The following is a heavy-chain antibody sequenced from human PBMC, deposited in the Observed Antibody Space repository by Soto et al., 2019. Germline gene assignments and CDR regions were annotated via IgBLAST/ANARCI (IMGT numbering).Heavy chain of an antibody. Sequence: QVQLQESGPGLVKPSETLSLTCTVSGGSISSYYWSWIRQPPGKGLEWIGYIYYSGSTNYNPSLKSRVTISVDTSKTQFPLKLSSVNAAATAVYYCARRYGGAFDIWGQGTMVTVSS. CDR2: IYYSGST. CDR1: GGSISSYY. V-gene: IGHV4-59*08. J-gene: IGHJ3*02. CDR3: ARRYGGAFDI. D-gene: IGHD4-17*01.